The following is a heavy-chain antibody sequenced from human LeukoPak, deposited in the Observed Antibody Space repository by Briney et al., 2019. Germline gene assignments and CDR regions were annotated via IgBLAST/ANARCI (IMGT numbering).Heavy chain of an antibody. J-gene: IGHJ4*02. CDR3: AKDILDGSSWYRGEGSFDY. Sequence: GGSLGLSCAASGFTFDDYAMHWVRQAPGKGLEWVSGISWNSGSIGYADSEKGRFTISRDNAKNSLYLQMNSLRAEDTALYYCAKDILDGSSWYRGEGSFDYWGQGTLVTVSS. CDR2: ISWNSGSI. D-gene: IGHD6-13*01. V-gene: IGHV3-9*01. CDR1: GFTFDDYA.